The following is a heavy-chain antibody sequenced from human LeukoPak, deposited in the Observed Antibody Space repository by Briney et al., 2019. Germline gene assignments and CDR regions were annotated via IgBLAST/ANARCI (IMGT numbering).Heavy chain of an antibody. CDR3: ARGQYAYYYGMDV. CDR2: IWYDGSNK. J-gene: IGHJ6*02. D-gene: IGHD2-2*01. V-gene: IGHV3-33*01. CDR1: GFAFSNYG. Sequence: PGRSLRLSCAASGFAFSNYGMHWVRQAPGKGLEWVAVIWYDGSNKYYADSVKGRFTISRDNSKDTLYLQMNSLRAEDTAVYYCARGQYAYYYGMDVWGQGTTVTVSS.